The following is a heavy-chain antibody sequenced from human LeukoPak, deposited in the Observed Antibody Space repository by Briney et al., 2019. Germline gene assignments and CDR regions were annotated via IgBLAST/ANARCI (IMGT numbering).Heavy chain of an antibody. V-gene: IGHV3-21*01. CDR1: GFTFRTSG. J-gene: IGHJ6*03. D-gene: IGHD3-10*01. Sequence: GGSLRLSCAASGFTFRTSGMSWVRQAPGKGLEWVSSISSSSSYIYYADSVKGRFTISRDNAKNSLYLQMNSLRAEDTAVYYCARDQLWLYGRTSYYYYFYMDVWGTGTTVAVSS. CDR2: ISSSSSYI. CDR3: ARDQLWLYGRTSYYYYFYMDV.